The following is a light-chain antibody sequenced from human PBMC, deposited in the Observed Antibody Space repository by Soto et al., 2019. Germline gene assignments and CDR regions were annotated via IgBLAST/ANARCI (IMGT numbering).Light chain of an antibody. CDR1: QSVSSSY. J-gene: IGKJ2*01. CDR3: QQYGSSRGYT. V-gene: IGKV3-20*01. CDR2: GAS. Sequence: EIVLTQSPGTLSLYPGERATLSCRASQSVSSSYLAWYQQKPGQAPRLLIYGASSRATGIPDRFSGSGSGTDFTLTISRLEPEDFAVYYCQQYGSSRGYTFGQGTKLEIK.